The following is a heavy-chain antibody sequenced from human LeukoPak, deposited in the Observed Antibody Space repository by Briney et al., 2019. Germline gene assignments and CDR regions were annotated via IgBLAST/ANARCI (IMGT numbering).Heavy chain of an antibody. J-gene: IGHJ4*02. CDR2: IIPILGIA. CDR1: GYTFTSYD. V-gene: IGHV1-69*04. Sequence: ASVKVSCKASGYTFTSYDINWVRQATGQGLGWMGRIIPILGIANYAQKFQGRVTITADKSTSTAYMELSSLRSEDTAVYYCARSGKSGYLSFDYWGQGTLVTVSS. D-gene: IGHD3-22*01. CDR3: ARSGKSGYLSFDY.